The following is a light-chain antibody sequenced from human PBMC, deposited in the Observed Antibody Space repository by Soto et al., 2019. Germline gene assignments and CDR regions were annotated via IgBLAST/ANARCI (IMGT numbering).Light chain of an antibody. CDR1: QTVSNY. CDR2: DAS. V-gene: IGKV3-11*01. CDR3: QPRSNWPPYT. Sequence: ENVLTQSPAPLSLSPGERATLSFEASQTVSNYLAWYQQKPGQDARLLSYDASNRATGIPARFSGSGSGTDFTLAISSLEPEYFAVYYCQPRSNWPPYTFGQGTKVDIK. J-gene: IGKJ2*01.